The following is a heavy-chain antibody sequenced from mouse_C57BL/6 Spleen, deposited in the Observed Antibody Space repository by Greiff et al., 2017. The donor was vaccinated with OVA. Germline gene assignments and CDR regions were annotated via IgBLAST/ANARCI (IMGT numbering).Heavy chain of an antibody. CDR2: ISYDGSN. D-gene: IGHD4-1*02. Sequence: EVKLQESGPGLVKPSRSLSLTCSVTGYSITSGYYWNWIRQFPGNKLEWMGYISYDGSNNYNPSLKNRISITRDTSKNQFFLKLNSVTTEDTATYYCATTGTGFAYWGQGTLVTVSA. CDR1: GYSITSGYY. J-gene: IGHJ3*01. V-gene: IGHV3-6*01. CDR3: ATTGTGFAY.